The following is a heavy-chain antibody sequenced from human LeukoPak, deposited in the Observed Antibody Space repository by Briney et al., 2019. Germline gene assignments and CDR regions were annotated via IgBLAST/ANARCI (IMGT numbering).Heavy chain of an antibody. CDR3: ARRQARFDP. CDR2: IHYSGST. Sequence: SETLSLTCTVSGGSISSYYWSWIRQPPGKGLEWIGYIHYSGSTNYNPSLKSRVTISVDTSKNQFSLKLSSVTAADTAVYYCARRQARFDPWGQGTLVTVSS. CDR1: GGSISSYY. V-gene: IGHV4-59*01. J-gene: IGHJ5*02.